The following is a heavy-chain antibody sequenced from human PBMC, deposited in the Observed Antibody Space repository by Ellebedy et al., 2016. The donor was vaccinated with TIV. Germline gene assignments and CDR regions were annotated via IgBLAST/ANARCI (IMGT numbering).Heavy chain of an antibody. CDR2: IYSGGST. CDR1: GFTVSSNY. Sequence: GESLKISCAASGFTVSSNYMSWVRQAPGKGLEWVSVIYSGGSTYYADSVKGRFTISGDNSKNTLYLQMNSLRAEDTAVYYCAKSEGFGELFTYYFDYWGQGTLVTVSS. V-gene: IGHV3-53*01. D-gene: IGHD3-10*01. J-gene: IGHJ4*02. CDR3: AKSEGFGELFTYYFDY.